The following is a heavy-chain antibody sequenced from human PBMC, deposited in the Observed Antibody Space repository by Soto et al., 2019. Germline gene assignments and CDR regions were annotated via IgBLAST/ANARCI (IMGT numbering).Heavy chain of an antibody. Sequence: GASVKVSCKASGYTFTGYYMHWVRQAPGQGLEWMGGIIPIFGTANYAQKFQGRVTITADESTSTAYMELSSLRSEDTAVYYCASGGWDGDYYYGMDVWGQGTTVTVS. D-gene: IGHD1-26*01. CDR3: ASGGWDGDYYYGMDV. V-gene: IGHV1-69*13. CDR1: GYTFTGYY. CDR2: IIPIFGTA. J-gene: IGHJ6*02.